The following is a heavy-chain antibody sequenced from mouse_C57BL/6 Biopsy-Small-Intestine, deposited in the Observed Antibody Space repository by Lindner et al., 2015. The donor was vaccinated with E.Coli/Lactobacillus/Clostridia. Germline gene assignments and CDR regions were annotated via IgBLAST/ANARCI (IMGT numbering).Heavy chain of an antibody. J-gene: IGHJ2*01. D-gene: IGHD1-1*01. CDR2: NLPGSVST. Sequence: VQLQESGAELMKPGASVKLSCEAAGYTFTGYWIEWVKQRPGQGLEWIGENLPGSVSTNFNEKFKGKATFTADSSSNTAYMQLSSLTPEDSAIYYCARRFYYGSFDYWGQGTTLTVSS. CDR3: ARRFYYGSFDY. CDR1: GYTFTGYW. V-gene: IGHV1-9*01.